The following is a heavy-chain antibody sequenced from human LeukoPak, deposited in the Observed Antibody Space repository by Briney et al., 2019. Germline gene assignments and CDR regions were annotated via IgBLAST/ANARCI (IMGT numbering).Heavy chain of an antibody. CDR2: INWNGGST. J-gene: IGHJ5*02. V-gene: IGHV3-20*01. CDR1: GFTFSNAW. Sequence: GALRLSCAASGFTFSNAWMSWVRQAPGKGLEWVSGINWNGGSTGYADSVKGRFTISRDNAKNSLYLQMNSLRAEDTALYHCARGYYYGSGSSDGWFDPWGQGTLVTVSS. CDR3: ARGYYYGSGSSDGWFDP. D-gene: IGHD3-10*01.